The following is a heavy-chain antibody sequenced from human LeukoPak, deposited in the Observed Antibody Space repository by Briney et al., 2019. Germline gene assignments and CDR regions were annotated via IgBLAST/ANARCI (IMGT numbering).Heavy chain of an antibody. Sequence: GGSLRLSCAASGFTFSSYAMSWVRQAPGKGLEWVSAISGSGGSTYYADSVKGRFTISRDNSKNTLYLQMNSLRAEDTAVYYCAKAKRDFWSGYYAKFDYWGQGTLVTVSS. CDR1: GFTFSSYA. V-gene: IGHV3-23*01. CDR2: ISGSGGST. J-gene: IGHJ4*02. D-gene: IGHD3-3*01. CDR3: AKAKRDFWSGYYAKFDY.